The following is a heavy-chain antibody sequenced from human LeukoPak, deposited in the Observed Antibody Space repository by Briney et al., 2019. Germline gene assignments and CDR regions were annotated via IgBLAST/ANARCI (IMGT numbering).Heavy chain of an antibody. CDR1: GFTFSNAW. CDR3: ARDLRTDPYFDY. V-gene: IGHV3-74*01. D-gene: IGHD3-3*01. CDR2: INSDGSST. J-gene: IGHJ4*02. Sequence: GGSLRLSCAASGFTFSNAWMSWVRQAPGKGLVWVSRINSDGSSTSYADSVKGRFTISRDNAKNTLYLQMNSLRAEDTAVYYCARDLRTDPYFDYWGQGTLVTVSS.